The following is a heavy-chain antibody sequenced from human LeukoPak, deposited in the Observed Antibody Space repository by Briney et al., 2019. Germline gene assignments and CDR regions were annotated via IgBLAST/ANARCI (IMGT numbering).Heavy chain of an antibody. CDR3: ARVYGSGSLRAHGFDP. CDR1: GGSVSSGSYY. Sequence: SETLSLTCTVSGGSVSSGSYYWSWIRQPPGKGLEWIGSIYYTGSTNYNPSLKSPVTISGDTSKNQFSLKLNSVTAADTAVYYCARVYGSGSLRAHGFDPWGQGTLVTVSS. D-gene: IGHD3-10*01. J-gene: IGHJ5*02. V-gene: IGHV4-61*01. CDR2: IYYTGST.